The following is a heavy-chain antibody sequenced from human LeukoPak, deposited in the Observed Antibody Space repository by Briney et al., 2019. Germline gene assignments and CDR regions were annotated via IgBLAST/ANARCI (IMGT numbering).Heavy chain of an antibody. CDR1: GGSISSYY. CDR3: ARDAKVIQPERYYYYGMDV. CDR2: IYYSGST. D-gene: IGHD3-22*01. V-gene: IGHV4-59*01. J-gene: IGHJ6*02. Sequence: NSSETLSLTCTVSGGSISSYYWSWIRQPPGKGLEWIGYIYYSGSTNYNPSLKSRVTISVDTSKNQFSLKLSSVTAADTAVYYCARDAKVIQPERYYYYGMDVWGQGTTVTVSS.